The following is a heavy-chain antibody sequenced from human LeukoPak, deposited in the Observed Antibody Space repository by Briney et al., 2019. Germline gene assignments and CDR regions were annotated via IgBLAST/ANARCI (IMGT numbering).Heavy chain of an antibody. Sequence: PGGSLRLSCAASGFTVSSNYMSWVRQAPGKGLEWVSVIYSGGSTYYADSVKGRFTISRDNSKNTLYLQMNSLRAEDTAIYYCAKDPRITGTTYFDYWGQGTLVTVSS. CDR2: IYSGGST. D-gene: IGHD1-20*01. J-gene: IGHJ4*02. V-gene: IGHV3-66*01. CDR3: AKDPRITGTTYFDY. CDR1: GFTVSSNY.